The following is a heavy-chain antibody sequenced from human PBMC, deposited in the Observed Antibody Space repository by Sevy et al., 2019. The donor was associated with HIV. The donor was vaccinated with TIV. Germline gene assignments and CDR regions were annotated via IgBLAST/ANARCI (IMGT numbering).Heavy chain of an antibody. CDR1: GFSISGYG. CDR2: MCYDETNS. Sequence: GGSLRLSCAASGFSISGYGMPWVRQAPGKGLEWVAVMCYDETNSEYADSVKGRFTSSRDNCKNSLYLQMNSMRVEDTAVYDGAREDRRMGGIGYSFHSWGQGTLVTVSS. J-gene: IGHJ4*02. V-gene: IGHV3-33*01. CDR3: AREDRRMGGIGYSFHS. D-gene: IGHD2-15*01.